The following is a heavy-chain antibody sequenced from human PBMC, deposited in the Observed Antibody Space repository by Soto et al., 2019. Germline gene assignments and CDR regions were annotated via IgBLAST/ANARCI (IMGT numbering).Heavy chain of an antibody. CDR2: ISATGGGT. CDR3: AKDQIFGVVTGTMEV. V-gene: IGHV3-23*01. Sequence: GGSLRLSCAASGFKFSNYAMSWVRQAPGKGLEWVSLISATGGGTYYADSVKGRFTISRDNSHNTLYLQVHSLTAEDTAVYYCAKDQIFGVVTGTMEVWGQGTTVTVSS. CDR1: GFKFSNYA. J-gene: IGHJ6*02. D-gene: IGHD3-3*01.